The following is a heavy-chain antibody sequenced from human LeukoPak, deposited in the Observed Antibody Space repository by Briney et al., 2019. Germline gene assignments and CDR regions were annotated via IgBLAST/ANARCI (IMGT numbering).Heavy chain of an antibody. J-gene: IGHJ4*02. V-gene: IGHV3-49*04. CDR3: TRDQTPYY. CDR2: IASETYGGTA. Sequence: GGSLRLSCTASGFTFGDYAMTWVRQAPGKGLEWVGFIASETYGGTAEYAGSVKGRFIISRDDSKSIAYLQMNSLKTEDTAVYYCTRDQTPYYWGQGTLVTVSS. CDR1: GFTFGDYA.